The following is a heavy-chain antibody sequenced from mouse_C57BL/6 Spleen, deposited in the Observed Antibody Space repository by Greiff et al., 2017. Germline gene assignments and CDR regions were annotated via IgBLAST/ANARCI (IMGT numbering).Heavy chain of an antibody. V-gene: IGHV1-76*01. CDR2: IYPGSGNT. CDR1: GYTFTDYY. J-gene: IGHJ4*01. D-gene: IGHD1-1*01. Sequence: QVQLQQSGAELVRPGASVKLSCKASGYTFTDYYINWVKQRPGQGLEWIARIYPGSGNTYYNEKFKGKATLTAEKSSSTAYMQLSSLTSEDSAVYFCAREGTTVVATEGAMDYWGQGTSVTVSS. CDR3: AREGTTVVATEGAMDY.